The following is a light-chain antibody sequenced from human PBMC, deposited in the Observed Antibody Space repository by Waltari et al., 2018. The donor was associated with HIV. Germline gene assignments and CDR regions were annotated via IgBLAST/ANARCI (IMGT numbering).Light chain of an antibody. CDR3: SSYAGSAVI. J-gene: IGLJ2*01. V-gene: IGLV2-8*01. CDR2: EVT. Sequence: QSALTQPPSASGSPGQSVTISCTVTSTDVGAYNYVSWYQQHSGEAPKLIIFEVTKRPSWCPDRFADSESGNTAFLAVSGLQAEDEADFYCSSYAGSAVIFGGGTKLTVL. CDR1: STDVGAYNY.